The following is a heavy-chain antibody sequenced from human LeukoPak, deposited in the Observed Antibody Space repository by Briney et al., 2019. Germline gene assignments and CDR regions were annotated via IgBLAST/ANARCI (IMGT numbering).Heavy chain of an antibody. CDR1: GFTFSNYW. Sequence: GGSLRLSCAASGFTFSNYWMSWVRQAPGKGLEWVANIKQDGSEKFYVDSVKGRFTISRDNAKNSLYLQKNSLRAEDTAVYYCARPGIEAAAPFDYWGQGTLVTVSS. CDR2: IKQDGSEK. CDR3: ARPGIEAAAPFDY. J-gene: IGHJ4*02. V-gene: IGHV3-7*01. D-gene: IGHD6-13*01.